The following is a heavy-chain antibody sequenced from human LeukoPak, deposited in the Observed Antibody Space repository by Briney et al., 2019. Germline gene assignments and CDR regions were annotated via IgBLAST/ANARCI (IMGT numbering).Heavy chain of an antibody. CDR3: AKAKRMTMVRGVIFFDN. J-gene: IGHJ4*02. CDR2: ISGSGGST. Sequence: GGSLRLSCAASGFTFSSYAMSWVRQAPGKGLEWASAISGSGGSTYYADSVKGRFTISRDNSKNTLYLQMNSLRNEDTAVYYCAKAKRMTMVRGVIFFDNWGQGTLVAVSS. CDR1: GFTFSSYA. D-gene: IGHD3-10*01. V-gene: IGHV3-23*01.